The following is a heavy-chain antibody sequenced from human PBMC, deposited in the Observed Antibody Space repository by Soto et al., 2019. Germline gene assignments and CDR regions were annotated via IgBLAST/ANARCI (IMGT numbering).Heavy chain of an antibody. J-gene: IGHJ4*02. D-gene: IGHD3-10*01. Sequence: QVQLQESGPGLVKPSGTLSLTCAVSSASVSSGNWWRWVRQSPGKGLEWFGEMFLGGSANYNPSLKSRVTISVDKFKSQFFLKLNSGSAADTAVYYCARQSNPNRGVIQDWGQGTPVSVAS. CDR2: MFLGGSA. V-gene: IGHV4-4*02. CDR1: SASVSSGNW. CDR3: ARQSNPNRGVIQD.